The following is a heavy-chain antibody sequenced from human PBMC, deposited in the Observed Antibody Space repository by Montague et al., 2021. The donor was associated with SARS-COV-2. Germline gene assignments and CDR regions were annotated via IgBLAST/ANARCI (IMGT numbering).Heavy chain of an antibody. J-gene: IGHJ3*02. Sequence: GRKKYSGSTYYNPSLKSRVTISVDTSKNQFSLKLSSVTAADTAVYYCAMRGGALDAFDIWGQGTMVIVSS. D-gene: IGHD3-10*01. V-gene: IGHV4-39*01. CDR2: KKYSGST. CDR3: AMRGGALDAFDI.